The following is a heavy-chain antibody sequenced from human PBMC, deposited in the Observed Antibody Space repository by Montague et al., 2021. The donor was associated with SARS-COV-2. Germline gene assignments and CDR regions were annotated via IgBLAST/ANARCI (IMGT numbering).Heavy chain of an antibody. Sequence: SLRLSCAASGFTFSSYAMSWVRQAPGKGLEWVSAISGSGGSTYYAYSVKGRFTISRDNSKNTLYLQMNSLRAEDTAVYYCAKGGERITMIVVVITLADFDYWGQGTLVTVSS. J-gene: IGHJ4*02. CDR3: AKGGERITMIVVVITLADFDY. V-gene: IGHV3-23*01. D-gene: IGHD3-22*01. CDR2: ISGSGGST. CDR1: GFTFSSYA.